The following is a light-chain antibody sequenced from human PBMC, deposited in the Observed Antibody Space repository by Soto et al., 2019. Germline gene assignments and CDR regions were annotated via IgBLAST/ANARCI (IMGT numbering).Light chain of an antibody. CDR3: QQNYSTPLT. J-gene: IGKJ4*01. V-gene: IGKV4-1*01. CDR2: WAS. CDR1: LRVLYSSNNKNY. Sequence: TRSPHYQAVSEAMTSPINGKSPLRVLYSSNNKNYLAWYQQKPGQPPKLLIYWASTRESGVPDRFSGSGSGTDFTLTISSLQAEDVAVYYCQQNYSTPLTFGGGTKVDIK.